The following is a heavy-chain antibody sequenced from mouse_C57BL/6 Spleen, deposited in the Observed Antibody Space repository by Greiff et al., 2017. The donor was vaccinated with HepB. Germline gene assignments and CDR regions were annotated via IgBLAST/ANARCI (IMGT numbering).Heavy chain of an antibody. V-gene: IGHV1-61*01. CDR3: ASHVGSSYEWYFDV. D-gene: IGHD1-1*01. J-gene: IGHJ1*03. CDR2: IYPSDSET. Sequence: QVQLKQPGAELVRPGSSVKLSCKASGYTFTSYWMDWVKQRPGQGLEWIGNIYPSDSETHYNQKFKDKATLTVDKSSSTAYMQLSSLTSEDSAVYYCASHVGSSYEWYFDVWGTGTTVTVSS. CDR1: GYTFTSYW.